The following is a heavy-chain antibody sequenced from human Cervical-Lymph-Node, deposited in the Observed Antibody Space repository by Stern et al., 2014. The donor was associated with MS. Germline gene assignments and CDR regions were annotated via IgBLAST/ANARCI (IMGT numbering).Heavy chain of an antibody. V-gene: IGHV1-46*01. CDR1: GYPFTTYY. Sequence: QVQLVESGAEVKKPGASVKVSCKASGYPFTTYYMHWVRQAPGQGLEWMGIINPSGGSTSYAQKFQGRVSLTRETSTSTVYMVLSSLRSEDTAVYYCAREVAGHRLGMMDVWGQGTTVTVSS. CDR2: INPSGGST. D-gene: IGHD6-19*01. J-gene: IGHJ6*02. CDR3: AREVAGHRLGMMDV.